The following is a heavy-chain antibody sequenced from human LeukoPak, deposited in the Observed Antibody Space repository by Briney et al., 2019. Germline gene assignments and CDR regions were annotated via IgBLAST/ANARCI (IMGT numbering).Heavy chain of an antibody. CDR3: GSQDCGQPSCSVAWFDP. CDR2: IYPTGTT. V-gene: IGHV4-4*07. J-gene: IGHJ5*02. Sequence: PSETLSLTCTVSGDSMSGKYWNWLRQPAGKGLEWIGRIYPTGTTNYNPSLESRVTMSIDTSKNQFSLRLSSVTTADTAVYYCGSQDCGQPSCSVAWFDPRGQGALVTVSS. CDR1: GDSMSGKY. D-gene: IGHD2-21*01.